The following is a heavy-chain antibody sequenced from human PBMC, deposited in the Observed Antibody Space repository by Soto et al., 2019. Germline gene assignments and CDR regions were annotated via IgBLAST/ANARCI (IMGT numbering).Heavy chain of an antibody. Sequence: SETLSLTCAVSGGSISSGGYSWSWIRQPPGKGLEWIGYIYHSGSTYYNPSLKSRVTISVDRSKNQFSLKLSSVTAADTAVYYCARGSPQYCSGGSCYTDNWFDPWGQGTLV. V-gene: IGHV4-30-2*01. CDR2: IYHSGST. CDR1: GGSISSGGYS. J-gene: IGHJ5*02. D-gene: IGHD2-15*01. CDR3: ARGSPQYCSGGSCYTDNWFDP.